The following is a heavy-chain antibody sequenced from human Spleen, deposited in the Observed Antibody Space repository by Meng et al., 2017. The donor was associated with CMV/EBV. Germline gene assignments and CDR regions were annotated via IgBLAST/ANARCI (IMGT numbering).Heavy chain of an antibody. CDR2: ITATSGTT. Sequence: GGSLRLSCAASGFTFTNYAMTWVRQAPGKGLEWVSTITATSGTTFYADSVKGRFTVSRDDSRNTLYLQMNSLIVEDTAVFYCAGGNSETTWLVFEYWGLGTLVTVSS. V-gene: IGHV3-23*01. D-gene: IGHD6-19*01. CDR3: AGGNSETTWLVFEY. J-gene: IGHJ4*02. CDR1: GFTFTNYA.